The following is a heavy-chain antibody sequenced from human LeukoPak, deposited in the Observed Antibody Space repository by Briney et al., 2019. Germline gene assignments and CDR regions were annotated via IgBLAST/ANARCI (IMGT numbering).Heavy chain of an antibody. J-gene: IGHJ3*02. CDR3: ARDPQFGDAFDI. CDR1: GGSISSSSYY. D-gene: IGHD3-16*01. CDR2: INHSGST. V-gene: IGHV4-39*07. Sequence: SETLFLTCTVSGGSISSSSYYWSWIRQPPGKGLEWIGEINHSGSTNYNPSLKSRVTISVDTSKNQFSLKLSSVTAADTAVYYCARDPQFGDAFDIWGQGTMVTVSS.